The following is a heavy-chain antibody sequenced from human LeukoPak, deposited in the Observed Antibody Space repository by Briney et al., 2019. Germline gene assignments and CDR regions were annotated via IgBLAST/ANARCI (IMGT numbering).Heavy chain of an antibody. CDR1: GGTFSSYA. V-gene: IGHV1-69*05. Sequence: ASVKVSCKASGGTFSSYAISWVRQAPGQGLEWMGGIIPIFGTANYAQKFQGRVTITTDESTSTAYMELSSLRSEDTDVYYCARGGYCTNGVCRSGYYYYYMDVWGKGTTVTVSS. D-gene: IGHD2-8*01. CDR3: ARGGYCTNGVCRSGYYYYYMDV. J-gene: IGHJ6*03. CDR2: IIPIFGTA.